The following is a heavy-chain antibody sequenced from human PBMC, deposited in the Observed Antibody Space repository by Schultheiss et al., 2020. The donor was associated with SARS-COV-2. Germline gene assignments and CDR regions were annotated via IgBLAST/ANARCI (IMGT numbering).Heavy chain of an antibody. Sequence: SETLSLTCTVSGGSISSYYWSWIRQPPGKGLEWIGYIYYSGSTYYNPSLKSRVTISVDTSKNQFSLKLSSVTAADTAVYYCAGATHGDYYFDYWGQGTLVTVSS. CDR1: GGSISSYY. CDR3: AGATHGDYYFDY. V-gene: IGHV4-59*01. D-gene: IGHD4-17*01. J-gene: IGHJ4*02. CDR2: IYYSGST.